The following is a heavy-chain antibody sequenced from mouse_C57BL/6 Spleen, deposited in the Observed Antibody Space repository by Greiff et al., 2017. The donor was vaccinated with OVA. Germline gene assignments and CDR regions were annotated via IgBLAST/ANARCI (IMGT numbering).Heavy chain of an antibody. CDR3: ARQAYYSNWGFAY. Sequence: EVQLQQSGPELVKPGASVKISCKASGYTFTDYYMNWVKQSHGKSLEWIGDINPNNGGTSYNQKFKGKATLTVDKSSSTAYMELRSLTSEDSAVYYCARQAYYSNWGFAYWGQGTLVTVSA. D-gene: IGHD2-5*01. CDR2: INPNNGGT. V-gene: IGHV1-26*01. J-gene: IGHJ3*01. CDR1: GYTFTDYY.